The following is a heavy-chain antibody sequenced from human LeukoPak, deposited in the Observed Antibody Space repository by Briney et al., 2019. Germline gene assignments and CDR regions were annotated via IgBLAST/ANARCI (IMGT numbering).Heavy chain of an antibody. D-gene: IGHD3-22*01. CDR2: LYSAGNT. V-gene: IGHV3-66*02. Sequence: GGSLRLSCAASGFTVSSSYMGWVRQASGKGLDWVSVLYSAGNTFYPDSVKGRFTISRDNSQNMLFFQMDSLRAEDTAVYYCARPSHSSEYGAFDIWGQGTLVTVSS. CDR3: ARPSHSSEYGAFDI. CDR1: GFTVSSSY. J-gene: IGHJ3*02.